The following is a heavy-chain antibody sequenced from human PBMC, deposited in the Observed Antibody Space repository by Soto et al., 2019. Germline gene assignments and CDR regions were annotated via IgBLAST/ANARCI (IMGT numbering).Heavy chain of an antibody. Sequence: EVQLLESGGGLVQPGGSLRLSCATSGFTFSNYAMNWVRQAPGKGLEWVSTITGSGISTYYADSVKGRFTISRDNSKNTLYLQMNSLRAEDTAVYYCANADCSSTSCSGFYGMDVW. J-gene: IGHJ6*01. V-gene: IGHV3-23*01. CDR1: GFTFSNYA. CDR3: ANADCSSTSCSGFYGMDV. D-gene: IGHD2-2*01. CDR2: ITGSGIST.